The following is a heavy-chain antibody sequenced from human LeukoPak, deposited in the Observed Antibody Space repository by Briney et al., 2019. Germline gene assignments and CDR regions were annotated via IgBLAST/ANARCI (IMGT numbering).Heavy chain of an antibody. D-gene: IGHD3-22*01. CDR1: GYTFTGYY. J-gene: IGHJ3*02. CDR2: ISPNSGGT. V-gene: IGHV1-2*02. Sequence: ASVKVSCKASGYTFTGYYMHWVRQAPGQGLEWMGGISPNSGGTNYAQKFQGRVTMTRDTPISTAYMELSRLRSDDTAVYYCARDLPGYYYDSSGYPHPIAFDIWGQGTMVTVSS. CDR3: ARDLPGYYYDSSGYPHPIAFDI.